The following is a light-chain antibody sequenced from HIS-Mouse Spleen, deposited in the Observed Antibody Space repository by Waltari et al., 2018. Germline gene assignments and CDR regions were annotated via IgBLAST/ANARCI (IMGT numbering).Light chain of an antibody. CDR1: QSVLYSSNNKHY. V-gene: IGKV4-1*01. CDR3: QQYYSTPLT. Sequence: DIVMTQSPDSLAVSLGERANINCKSSQSVLYSSNNKHYLAWYQQKPGQPPKLLIYWSSTRESGVPDRFSGSGSGTDFTLTISSLQAEDVAVYYCQQYYSTPLTFGGGTKVEIK. J-gene: IGKJ4*01. CDR2: WSS.